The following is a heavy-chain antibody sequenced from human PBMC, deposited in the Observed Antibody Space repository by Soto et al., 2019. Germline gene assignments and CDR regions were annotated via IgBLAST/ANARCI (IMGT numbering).Heavy chain of an antibody. D-gene: IGHD6-13*01. V-gene: IGHV4-39*02. Sequence: SETLSLTCSVSDGSISSSSSYWAWIRQPPGKGLEWIGSIYYGGTTYYNPSLKSRVTISVDTSKNQFSLKLNSVTAADTAVYYCARETARFSSSWDYSYDATDVWGQGTTVTVSS. CDR1: DGSISSSSSY. J-gene: IGHJ6*02. CDR2: IYYGGTT. CDR3: ARETARFSSSWDYSYDATDV.